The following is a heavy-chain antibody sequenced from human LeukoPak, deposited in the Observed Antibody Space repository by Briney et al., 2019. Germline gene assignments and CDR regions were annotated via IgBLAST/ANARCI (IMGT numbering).Heavy chain of an antibody. V-gene: IGHV1-69*13. CDR3: ARVRSYCSSTSCRYNQAFDI. Sequence: ASVTVSFRGSGGTFNIYAISWVGQAPGQGGEGMGGIIPIFGTANYAQKFQCRVTITADESTTTAYMELSTLRSEDTAVYYCARVRSYCSSTSCRYNQAFDIWGQGTMVTVSS. D-gene: IGHD2-2*01. CDR2: IIPIFGTA. J-gene: IGHJ3*02. CDR1: GGTFNIYA.